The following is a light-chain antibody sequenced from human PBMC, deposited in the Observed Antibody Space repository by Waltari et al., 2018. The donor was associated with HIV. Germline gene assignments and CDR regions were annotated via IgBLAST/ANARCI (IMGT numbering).Light chain of an antibody. CDR1: SSNIGSNY. V-gene: IGLV1-47*01. CDR2: RNN. J-gene: IGLJ3*02. Sequence: QSVLTQPPSATGTPGQRVTISCSGSSSNIGSNYVHWYQQLPGPTPKLLIYRNNPRPPGVPARFSPAKSGTSASLAILGLRSEDEGDYYCAAWDDSLGGRWLFGGGTRLTVL. CDR3: AAWDDSLGGRWL.